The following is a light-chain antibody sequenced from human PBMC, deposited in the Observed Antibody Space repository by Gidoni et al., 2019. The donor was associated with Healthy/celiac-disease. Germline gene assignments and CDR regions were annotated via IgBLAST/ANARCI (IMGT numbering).Light chain of an antibody. J-gene: IGLJ2*01. CDR1: SSDVGGYNY. Sequence: QSALTQPAPVSGSPGQSITISCTGTSSDVGGYNYVSWYQQHPGKAPKLMIYEVSNRPSGVSNRFSGSKSGNTASLTIPGLQAEDEADYYCSSYTSSSTPVVFGGGTKLTVL. CDR2: EVS. V-gene: IGLV2-14*01. CDR3: SSYTSSSTPVV.